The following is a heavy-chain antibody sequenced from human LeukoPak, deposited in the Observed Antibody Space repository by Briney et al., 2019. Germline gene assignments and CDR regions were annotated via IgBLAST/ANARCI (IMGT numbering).Heavy chain of an antibody. D-gene: IGHD3-16*01. V-gene: IGHV1-18*01. CDR3: ARNTFRGVMIAFDY. CDR1: GYNFMNYG. J-gene: IGHJ4*02. CDR2: ISAHNRDT. Sequence: ASVKVSCKASGYNFMNYGFSWVRQAPGQGLEWMGWISAHNRDTKYVQKFQGRVTMTTDTSTNIAYMELRSLRSDDTAVYYCARNTFRGVMIAFDYWDQGTLVTVSS.